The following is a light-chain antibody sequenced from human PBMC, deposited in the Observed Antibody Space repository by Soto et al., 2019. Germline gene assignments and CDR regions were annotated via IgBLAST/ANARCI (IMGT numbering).Light chain of an antibody. Sequence: EIVLTQSPATLSLSPGERATLSCRAGQSVSSYLAWYQQKPGLAPRLLIYDASSRATGIPDRFSGSGSGTDFTLTISRLEPEDFAVYYCQQYGSSPITFGQGTRLRL. CDR3: QQYGSSPIT. CDR2: DAS. J-gene: IGKJ5*01. CDR1: QSVSSY. V-gene: IGKV3D-20*01.